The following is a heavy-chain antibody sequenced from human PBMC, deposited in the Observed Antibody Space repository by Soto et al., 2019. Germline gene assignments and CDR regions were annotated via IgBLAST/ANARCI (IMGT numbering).Heavy chain of an antibody. CDR1: GFTFSSYA. V-gene: IGHV3-23*01. D-gene: IGHD1-26*01. CDR2: ISGSGGST. Sequence: TGGSLRLSCAASGFTFSSYAISWVRQAPGKGLEWVSAISGSGGSTYYADSVKGRFTISRDNSKNTLYLRMNSLRAEDTAIYYCAKRPRALLTFDYWGQGTLVTVSS. CDR3: AKRPRALLTFDY. J-gene: IGHJ4*02.